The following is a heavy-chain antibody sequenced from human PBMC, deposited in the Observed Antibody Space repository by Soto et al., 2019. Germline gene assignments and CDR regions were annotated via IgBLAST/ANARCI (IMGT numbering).Heavy chain of an antibody. Sequence: QVQLVESGGGVVQPGRSLRLSCAASGFTFSSYGMHWVRQAPGKGLEWVAVISYDGSYKYYADSVKGRFTISRDNSMNTLYLQMNSLRAEDTAVYYCAKWNGGFDYWGQGTLVTVSS. CDR3: AKWNGGFDY. J-gene: IGHJ4*02. V-gene: IGHV3-30*18. CDR2: ISYDGSYK. CDR1: GFTFSSYG. D-gene: IGHD3-16*01.